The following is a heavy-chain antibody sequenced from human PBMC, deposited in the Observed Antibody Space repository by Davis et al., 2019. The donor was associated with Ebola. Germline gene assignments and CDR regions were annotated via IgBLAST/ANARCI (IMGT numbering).Heavy chain of an antibody. CDR2: INAGNSNT. J-gene: IGHJ4*02. D-gene: IGHD3-10*01. CDR1: GYTFTSYA. V-gene: IGHV1-3*01. CDR3: ARDFLRGEDY. Sequence: AASVKVSCKASGYTFTSYAMHWVRQAPGQRLEWMGWINAGNSNTKYSQKFQGRVTITRDTSASTAYMELSSLRSEDTAVYYCARDFLRGEDYWGQGTLVTVSS.